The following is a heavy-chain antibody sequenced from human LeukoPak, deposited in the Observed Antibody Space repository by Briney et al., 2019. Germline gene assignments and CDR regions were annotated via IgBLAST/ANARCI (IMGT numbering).Heavy chain of an antibody. V-gene: IGHV3-23*01. J-gene: IGHJ4*02. CDR1: GFPFSIHA. D-gene: IGHD1-26*01. CDR3: AKLLVGATKGDY. CDR2: ISGSGGST. Sequence: GRSRRLSCAASGFPFSIHAMSGIRQAPGKWLDWGFAISGSGGSTYSADSEKGRFAITRDNSKNTLHLQMNSLRAEDADVYYCAKLLVGATKGDYWGQGTLVTVSS.